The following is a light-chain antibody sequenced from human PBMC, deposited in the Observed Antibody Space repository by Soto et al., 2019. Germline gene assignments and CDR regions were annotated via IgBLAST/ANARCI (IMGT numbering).Light chain of an antibody. V-gene: IGKV3-20*01. CDR3: QQYGSSPVT. CDR1: QSVSSN. CDR2: GAS. Sequence: EIVMTQSPATLSVSPGERATLSCRASQSVSSNLAWHQQKPGQAPRLLMYGASSRATGIPDRFSGSGSGTDFTLTISRLEPEDFAVYYCQQYGSSPVTFGQGTKVDIK. J-gene: IGKJ1*01.